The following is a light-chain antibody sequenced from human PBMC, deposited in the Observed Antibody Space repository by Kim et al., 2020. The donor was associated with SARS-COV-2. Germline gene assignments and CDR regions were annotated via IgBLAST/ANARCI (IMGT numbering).Light chain of an antibody. CDR2: DES. CDR3: QQRSTWPPYT. V-gene: IGKV3-11*01. CDR1: QCISS. Sequence: SLSPGGKAPPPCRAIQCISSLAWDQHKPGQGPRLLNYDESDRATGIPARFSGSGSGTDFTLTISSLEPEDFAVYFCQQRSTWPPYTFGQGTKLEI. J-gene: IGKJ2*01.